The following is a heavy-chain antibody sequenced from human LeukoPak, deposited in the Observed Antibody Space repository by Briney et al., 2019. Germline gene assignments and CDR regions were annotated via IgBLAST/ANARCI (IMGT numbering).Heavy chain of an antibody. V-gene: IGHV1-69*13. CDR1: GGTFSSYA. CDR3: AREVRELPTDRYFDY. Sequence: GASVKVSCKASGGTFSSYAISWVRQAPGQGLEWMGGIIPIFGTANYAQKFQGRVTITADESTSTAYMELSSLRSEDTAVYYCAREVRELPTDRYFDYWGQGTLVTVSS. CDR2: IIPIFGTA. D-gene: IGHD1-26*01. J-gene: IGHJ4*02.